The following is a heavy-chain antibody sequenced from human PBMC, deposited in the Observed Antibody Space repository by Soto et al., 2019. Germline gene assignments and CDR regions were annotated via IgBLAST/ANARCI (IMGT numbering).Heavy chain of an antibody. Sequence: QVQLQESGPGLVKPSETLSLTCTVSGGSISSYYWSWIRQLPGKGLEWIGYFYYSGSTNYNPSLKSRVTISVDTSKNQFSLKLSSVTAADTAVYYCARARGGYFDYWGQGTLVTVSS. CDR2: FYYSGST. CDR1: GGSISSYY. V-gene: IGHV4-59*01. D-gene: IGHD3-10*01. J-gene: IGHJ4*02. CDR3: ARARGGYFDY.